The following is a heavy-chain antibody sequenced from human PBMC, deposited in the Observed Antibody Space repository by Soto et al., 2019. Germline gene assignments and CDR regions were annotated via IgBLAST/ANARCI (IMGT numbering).Heavy chain of an antibody. CDR3: ARVSWACSGGGSYPRSRLYYGMDV. D-gene: IGHD2-15*01. CDR2: INPNSGGT. Sequence: ASVKVSCKASGYTFTGYYMHWVRQAPGQGLEWMGWINPNSGGTNYAQKFQGRVTMTRDTSISTAYMELSRLRSDDTAVYYCARVSWACSGGGSYPRSRLYYGMDVWGQGTTVTVSS. J-gene: IGHJ6*02. CDR1: GYTFTGYY. V-gene: IGHV1-2*02.